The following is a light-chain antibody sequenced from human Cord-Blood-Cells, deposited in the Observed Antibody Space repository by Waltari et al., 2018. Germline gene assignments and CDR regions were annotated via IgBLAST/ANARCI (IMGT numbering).Light chain of an antibody. J-gene: IGKJ3*01. Sequence: EIVLTQSPGTLSLSPGERATLSCRASPSVSSSYLAWYQQKPGQAPRLLISGASSRATGITDRFSGSGSGTDFTLTISRLEPEDFAVYYCQQYGSSPGFTFGPGTKVDIK. CDR3: QQYGSSPGFT. V-gene: IGKV3-20*01. CDR2: GAS. CDR1: PSVSSSY.